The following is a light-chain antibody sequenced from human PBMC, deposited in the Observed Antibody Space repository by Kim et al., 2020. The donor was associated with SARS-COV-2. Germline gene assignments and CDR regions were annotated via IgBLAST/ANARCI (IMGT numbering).Light chain of an antibody. J-gene: IGLJ2*01. CDR3: QAADSSVIFVV. Sequence: SYELTQPPSLSVSPGQTARITCSGDALPKQYAYWYQQKPGQAPVLVIYKDSERPSGIPERFSGSSSGTTVTLTIRGVQAEDEADYYCQAADSSVIFVVFG. CDR2: KDS. CDR1: ALPKQY. V-gene: IGLV3-25*03.